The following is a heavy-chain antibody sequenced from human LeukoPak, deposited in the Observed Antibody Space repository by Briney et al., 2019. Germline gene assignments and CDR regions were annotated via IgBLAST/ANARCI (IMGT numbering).Heavy chain of an antibody. Sequence: SQTLSLTCTVSGGSISSGSYYWSWIRQPAGKGLEWIGRIYTSGSTNYNPSLKSRVTISVDTSKNQFSLKLSSVTAADTAVYYCARAGHYYGSGSYYNVEAFDIWGQGTMVTVSS. CDR3: ARAGHYYGSGSYYNVEAFDI. D-gene: IGHD3-10*01. V-gene: IGHV4-61*02. CDR1: GGSISSGSYY. CDR2: IYTSGST. J-gene: IGHJ3*02.